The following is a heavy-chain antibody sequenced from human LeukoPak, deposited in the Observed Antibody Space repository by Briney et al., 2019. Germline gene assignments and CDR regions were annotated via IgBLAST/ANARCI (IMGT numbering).Heavy chain of an antibody. Sequence: SVKVSCKTSGGTFTSYAITWVRQAPGQGLEWMGKIIPISGTTNYAQKFQGRVTFTADESTSTAYMELSSHRSEDTALYYCARKLRLGGNWFDPWGQGTLVTVSS. CDR1: GGTFTSYA. D-gene: IGHD1-26*01. J-gene: IGHJ5*02. CDR2: IIPISGTT. V-gene: IGHV1-69*15. CDR3: ARKLRLGGNWFDP.